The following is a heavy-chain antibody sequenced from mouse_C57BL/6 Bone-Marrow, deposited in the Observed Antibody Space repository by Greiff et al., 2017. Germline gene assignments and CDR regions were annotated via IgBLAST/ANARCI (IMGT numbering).Heavy chain of an antibody. D-gene: IGHD2-4*01. CDR1: GYTFTSYW. J-gene: IGHJ3*01. Sequence: QVQLQQPGAELVKPGASVKLSCKASGYTFTSYWMHWVKQRPGQGLEWIGMIHPNSGSTNYNEKFKSKATLTVDKSSSTAYMQLSSLPSEDSAVYYCADEYEAWFAYWGQGTRVTVSA. CDR2: IHPNSGST. V-gene: IGHV1-64*01. CDR3: ADEYEAWFAY.